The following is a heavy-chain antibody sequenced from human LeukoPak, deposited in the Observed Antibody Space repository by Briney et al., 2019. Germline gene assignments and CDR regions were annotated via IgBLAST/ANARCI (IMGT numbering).Heavy chain of an antibody. Sequence: GGSLRLSCVASGFILSNYPMHWVRQAPDKRLEWLGFLSPEQTNMYADSVKGRFAISRDNSKNTMYIQMNDLRPEDTAMFYCAKEGGSSGHAGYFDNWGQGTLVTVSS. CDR1: GFILSNYP. D-gene: IGHD3-22*01. CDR2: LSPEQTNM. CDR3: AKEGGSSGHAGYFDN. J-gene: IGHJ4*02. V-gene: IGHV3-30*09.